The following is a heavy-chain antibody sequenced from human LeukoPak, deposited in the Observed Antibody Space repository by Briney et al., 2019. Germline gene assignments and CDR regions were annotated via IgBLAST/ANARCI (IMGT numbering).Heavy chain of an antibody. J-gene: IGHJ4*02. CDR2: ISDSGGNT. Sequence: GGSLRLSCAASGFTFNSYAMNWVRQAPGKGLEWVSTISDSGGNTYYRDSVKGRFTISRDNSKNTLYLQMNSLRAEDTAVYYCARGGAVVAVAPFDYWGQGTLVTVSS. V-gene: IGHV3-23*01. CDR1: GFTFNSYA. D-gene: IGHD6-19*01. CDR3: ARGGAVVAVAPFDY.